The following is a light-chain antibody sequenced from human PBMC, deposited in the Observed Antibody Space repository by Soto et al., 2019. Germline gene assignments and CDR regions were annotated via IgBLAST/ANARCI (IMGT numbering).Light chain of an antibody. CDR2: GAS. J-gene: IGKJ1*01. Sequence: DIQMTQSPSPLSASVGDRVTITCRASQSISTYLNWYQQKPGKAPKLLIYGASSLQSGVPSRFRGRGSWTDFTLTISSLQPEDFGTYYCQQSFSTPRTFGQGTKVEIK. CDR3: QQSFSTPRT. V-gene: IGKV1-39*01. CDR1: QSISTY.